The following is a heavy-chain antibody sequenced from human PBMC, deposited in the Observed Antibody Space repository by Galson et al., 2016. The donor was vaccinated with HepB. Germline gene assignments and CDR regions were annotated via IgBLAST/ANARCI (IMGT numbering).Heavy chain of an antibody. V-gene: IGHV3-48*03. CDR3: ASAPGAFYYYYAMDV. Sequence: SLRLSCAASGSTFSSYEMHWVRQAPGKGLEWLSYISSGGGTIYYAGSVKGRFTISRDNAKNSLYLQMSSLRADDTAVYYCASAPGAFYYYYAMDVWGQGTTVTVSS. CDR1: GSTFSSYE. J-gene: IGHJ6*02. CDR2: ISSGGGTI.